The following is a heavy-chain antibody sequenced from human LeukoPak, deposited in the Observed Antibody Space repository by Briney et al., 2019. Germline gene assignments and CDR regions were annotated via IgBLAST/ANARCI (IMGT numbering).Heavy chain of an antibody. CDR1: GFTFSSYS. J-gene: IGHJ4*02. CDR2: ISSSSSTI. V-gene: IGHV3-48*04. CDR3: ARDSTYYYDSSGYYYFDY. D-gene: IGHD3-22*01. Sequence: QSGGSLRLSCAASGFTFSSYSMNWVRQAPGKGLEWVSYISSSSSTIYYADSVKGRFTISRDNAKNSLYLQMNSLRAEDTAVYYCARDSTYYYDSSGYYYFDYWGQGTLVTVSS.